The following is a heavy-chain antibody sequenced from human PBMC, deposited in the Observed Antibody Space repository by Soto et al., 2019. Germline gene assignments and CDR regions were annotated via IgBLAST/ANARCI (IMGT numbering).Heavy chain of an antibody. CDR3: AIEGFDHRPDY. CDR1: GDSISSPNW. V-gene: IGHV4-4*02. J-gene: IGHJ4*02. Sequence: QVQLEESGPGLVKPSETLSLTCAVSGDSISSPNWWSWYRQPPGKGLELTGEMFASGSSNYNPSLHGRVTISLDTSNNHFSLKLTSLAAADTAIYYCAIEGFDHRPDYWGQGIPVTVSS. CDR2: MFASGSS.